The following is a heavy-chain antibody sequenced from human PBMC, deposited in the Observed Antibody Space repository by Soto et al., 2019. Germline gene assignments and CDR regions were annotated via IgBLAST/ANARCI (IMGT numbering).Heavy chain of an antibody. CDR3: TRSGGSYSFGY. V-gene: IGHV3-73*02. D-gene: IGHD1-26*01. Sequence: EVQLVESGGGSVQPGESLKLSCAASGFTLSGSAVHWVRQASGKGLEWVGRIRSKTHNYATDYIASVKGSFTMSRDDSNNTAYLQMNGLKTDDTAVYYCTRSGGSYSFGYWGQGTLVTVSS. J-gene: IGHJ4*02. CDR1: GFTLSGSA. CDR2: IRSKTHNYAT.